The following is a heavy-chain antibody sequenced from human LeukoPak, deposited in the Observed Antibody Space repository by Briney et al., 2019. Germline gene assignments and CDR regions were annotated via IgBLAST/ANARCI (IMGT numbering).Heavy chain of an antibody. CDR2: IYYSGST. V-gene: IGHV4-61*01. J-gene: IGHJ3*02. D-gene: IGHD3-22*01. Sequence: SETLSLTCTVSGGSVSSGSYYWSWIRQPPGKGLEWIGYIYYSGSTNYNPSLKSRVTISVDTSKNQFSLKLSSVTAADTAVYYCARGDYDSSGYYDAFDIWGQGTMVTVSS. CDR3: ARGDYDSSGYYDAFDI. CDR1: GGSVSSGSYY.